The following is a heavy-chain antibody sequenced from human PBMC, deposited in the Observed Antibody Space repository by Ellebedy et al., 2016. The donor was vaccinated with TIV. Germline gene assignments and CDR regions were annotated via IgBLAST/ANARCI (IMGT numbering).Heavy chain of an antibody. CDR3: ARDYYGSLDY. CDR2: VHTSGSP. Sequence: SETLSLTXTVSGGSISNYYWNWIRQPAGEGLDWIGRVHTSGSPNNNPSLKSRLSMSLDTSKNQFSLKLSSVTAADTAVYYCARDYYGSLDYWGQGTLVTVSS. V-gene: IGHV4-4*07. D-gene: IGHD3-10*01. J-gene: IGHJ4*02. CDR1: GGSISNYY.